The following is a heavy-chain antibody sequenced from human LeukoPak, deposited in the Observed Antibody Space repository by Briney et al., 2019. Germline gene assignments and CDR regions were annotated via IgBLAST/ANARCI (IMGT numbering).Heavy chain of an antibody. V-gene: IGHV4-34*01. CDR3: ASRSSSWYYFDY. CDR2: INHSGST. D-gene: IGHD6-13*01. J-gene: IGHJ4*02. CDR1: GGSFSGYY. Sequence: PSETLSLTCAVYGGSFSGYYWSWIRQPPGKGLEWIGEINHSGSTNYNPSLKSRVTISVDTSKNQFSLKLSSVTAADTAVYYCASRSSSWYYFDYWGQGTLVTVSS.